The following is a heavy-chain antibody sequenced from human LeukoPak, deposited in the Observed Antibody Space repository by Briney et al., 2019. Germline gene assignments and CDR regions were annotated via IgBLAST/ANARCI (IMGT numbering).Heavy chain of an antibody. D-gene: IGHD3-9*01. V-gene: IGHV4-59*08. CDR1: GGSISSYY. J-gene: IGHJ3*02. CDR3: ARRNILTEGEAFDI. CDR2: IHNSRST. Sequence: PSETLSLTCTVSGGSISSYYWTWTRQPPGKGLEWIGYIHNSRSTNYNPSLKSRVNILVDTSKNQFSLKLNSVTAADTAVYYCARRNILTEGEAFDIWGQGTMVTVSS.